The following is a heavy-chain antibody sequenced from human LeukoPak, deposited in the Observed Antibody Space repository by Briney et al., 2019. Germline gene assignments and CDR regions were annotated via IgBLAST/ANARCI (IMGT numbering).Heavy chain of an antibody. J-gene: IGHJ3*02. CDR3: ARDGIAATADAFDI. CDR2: ISAYNGNT. Sequence: GASVKVSCKASGYTFTGYGISWVRQAPGQGLEWMGWISAYNGNTNYAQKLQGRVTMTTDTSTSTAYMELRSLRSDDTAVYYCARDGIAATADAFDIWGQGTMVTVSS. CDR1: GYTFTGYG. V-gene: IGHV1-18*04. D-gene: IGHD6-13*01.